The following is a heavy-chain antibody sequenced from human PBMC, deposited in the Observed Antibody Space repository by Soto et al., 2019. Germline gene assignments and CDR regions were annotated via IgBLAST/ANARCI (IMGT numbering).Heavy chain of an antibody. D-gene: IGHD7-27*01. CDR1: GFTFSSYW. CDR3: ARATNWENWYFDL. J-gene: IGHJ2*01. V-gene: IGHV3-74*02. Sequence: EVQLVESGGGLVKPGGSLRLSCAASGFTFSSYWMHWVRQAPGKGLVWVSRINSDGSSTSYADSVKGRFTISRDNAKNTLYLQMNSLRAEDTAVYYCARATNWENWYFDLWGRGTLVTVSS. CDR2: INSDGSST.